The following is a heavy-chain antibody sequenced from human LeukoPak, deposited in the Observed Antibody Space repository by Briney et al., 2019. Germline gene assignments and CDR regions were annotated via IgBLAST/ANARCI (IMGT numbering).Heavy chain of an antibody. CDR1: GYTFTSYD. V-gene: IGHV1-8*01. CDR2: VNPNSGNT. D-gene: IGHD6-19*01. CDR3: ARGGIAVAGEPYYFDY. Sequence: ASVKVSCKASGYTFTSYDINWVRQATGQGLEWMEWVNPNSGNTGYAQKFQGRVTMTRNTSISTAYMELSSLRSEDTAVYYCARGGIAVAGEPYYFDYWGQGTLVTVSS. J-gene: IGHJ4*02.